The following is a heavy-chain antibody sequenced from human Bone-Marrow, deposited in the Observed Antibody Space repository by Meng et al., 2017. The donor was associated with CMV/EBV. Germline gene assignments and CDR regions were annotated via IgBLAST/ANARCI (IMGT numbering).Heavy chain of an antibody. CDR3: ARSYDSSGWGWFDP. D-gene: IGHD3-22*01. CDR2: IYSGGSST. V-gene: IGHV3-23*03. Sequence: GESLKISCAASGFTFSSYAMSWVRQAPGKGLEWVSVIYSGGSSTYYADSVKGRFTISRDNSKNSLYLQMNSLRTEDTALYYCARSYDSSGWGWFDPWGQGTLVTASS. CDR1: GFTFSSYA. J-gene: IGHJ5*02.